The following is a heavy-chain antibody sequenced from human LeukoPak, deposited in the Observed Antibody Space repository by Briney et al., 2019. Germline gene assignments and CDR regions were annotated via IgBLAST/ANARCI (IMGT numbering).Heavy chain of an antibody. D-gene: IGHD4-23*01. J-gene: IGHJ5*02. CDR2: ISGSGGST. Sequence: GGSLRLSCAASGFTFSSYAMSWVRQAPGKGLEWVSAISGSGGSTYYADSVKGRFTISRDNSKNTLYLQMNSLRAEDTAVHYCAKEPSWGGNINNWFDPWGQGTLVTVSS. CDR3: AKEPSWGGNINNWFDP. CDR1: GFTFSSYA. V-gene: IGHV3-23*01.